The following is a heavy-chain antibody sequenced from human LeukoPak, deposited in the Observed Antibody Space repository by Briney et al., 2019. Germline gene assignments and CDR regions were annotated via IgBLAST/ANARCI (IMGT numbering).Heavy chain of an antibody. D-gene: IGHD3-22*01. CDR3: ARFGLPSYYYDSSGYDGFNWFDP. CDR2: IIPILGIA. Sequence: SVKVSCKASGGTFSSYAITWVRQAPGQGLEWMGRIIPILGIANYAQKFQGRVTITADKSTSTAYMELSSLRSEDTAVYYCARFGLPSYYYDSSGYDGFNWFDPWGQGTLVTVSS. J-gene: IGHJ5*02. V-gene: IGHV1-69*04. CDR1: GGTFSSYA.